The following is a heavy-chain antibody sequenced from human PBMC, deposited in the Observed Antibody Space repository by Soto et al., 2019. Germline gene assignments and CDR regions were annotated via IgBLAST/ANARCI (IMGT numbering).Heavy chain of an antibody. D-gene: IGHD2-2*01. Sequence: QVQLVQSGAEVKMPGASVKVSCKASGYTFTSYGINWVRQAPGQGLEWIAWISAYNGITKYAQKFQGRVTMTTDTSTSTAYMELKSLKSYDTAVYYCARGNCNTGSCYVEGGWFDPWGQGTLVTVSS. CDR3: ARGNCNTGSCYVEGGWFDP. J-gene: IGHJ5*02. CDR2: ISAYNGIT. V-gene: IGHV1-18*01. CDR1: GYTFTSYG.